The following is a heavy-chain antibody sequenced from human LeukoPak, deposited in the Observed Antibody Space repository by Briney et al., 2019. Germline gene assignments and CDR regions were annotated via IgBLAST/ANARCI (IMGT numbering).Heavy chain of an antibody. CDR3: ARGVLARYDMDV. CDR1: GGSVSSSSYY. J-gene: IGHJ6*02. D-gene: IGHD3-3*01. Sequence: KPSETLSLTCTVSGGSVSSSSYYWGWIRQPPGKGLEWIGNIYYSGSTYYNPSLKSRLTISVDTSTNQFSLKLTSVTAADTAVYHCARGVLARYDMDVWGQGTTVTVSS. CDR2: IYYSGST. V-gene: IGHV4-39*01.